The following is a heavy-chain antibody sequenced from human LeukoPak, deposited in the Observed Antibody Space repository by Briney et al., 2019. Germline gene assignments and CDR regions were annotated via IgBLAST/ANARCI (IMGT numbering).Heavy chain of an antibody. CDR2: ITTNGGNT. D-gene: IGHD5-18*01. CDR3: AKPLTSYSSGFSDVFDV. J-gene: IGHJ3*01. V-gene: IGHV3-64*02. Sequence: QTGGSLRLSCAAPGFTFGIYAMHWVRQAQGKGLEHVSTITTNGGNTYYADSVKGRFTISRDNSKDTLFLQMGSLRAEDMAVYYCAKPLTSYSSGFSDVFDVWGHGSMVTVSS. CDR1: GFTFGIYA.